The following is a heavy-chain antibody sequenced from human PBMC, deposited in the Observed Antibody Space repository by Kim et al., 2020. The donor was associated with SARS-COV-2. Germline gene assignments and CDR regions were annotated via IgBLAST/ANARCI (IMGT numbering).Heavy chain of an antibody. D-gene: IGHD4-17*01. CDR1: GFTFSSYA. Sequence: GGSLRLSCAASGFTFSSYAMHWVRQAPGKGLEWVAVISYDGSNKYYADSVKGRFTISRDNSKNTLYLQMNSLRAEDTAVYYCARAPPLLLDYGDYGGAFDIWGQGTMVTVSS. CDR3: ARAPPLLLDYGDYGGAFDI. CDR2: ISYDGSNK. J-gene: IGHJ3*02. V-gene: IGHV3-30*04.